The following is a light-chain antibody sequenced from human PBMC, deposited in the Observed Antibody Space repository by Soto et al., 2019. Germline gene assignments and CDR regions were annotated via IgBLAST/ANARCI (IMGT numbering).Light chain of an antibody. J-gene: IGLJ3*02. V-gene: IGLV1-47*01. CDR3: AAWDDSLSGLNWV. CDR2: RNN. Sequence: QSVLTQPPSASGTPGQRVTISCSGSSSNIGSNYVYWYQQLPGTAPKLLIYRNNQRPSGVPDQFSGSKSGTSASLAISGLRSEDEADYYCAAWDDSLSGLNWVFGGGTQLTVL. CDR1: SSNIGSNY.